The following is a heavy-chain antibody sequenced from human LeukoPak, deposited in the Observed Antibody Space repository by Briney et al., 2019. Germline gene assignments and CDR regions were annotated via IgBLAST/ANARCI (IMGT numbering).Heavy chain of an antibody. V-gene: IGHV1-2*02. CDR3: ARDRITMVRGVRNWSDP. CDR2: INPNSGGT. D-gene: IGHD3-10*01. J-gene: IGHJ5*02. CDR1: GYTFTGYY. Sequence: GASVKVSCKASGYTFTGYYMHWVRQAPGQGLEWMGWINPNSGGTNYAQKFQGRVTMTRDTSISTAYMELSRLRSDDTAVYYCARDRITMVRGVRNWSDPWGQGTLVTVSS.